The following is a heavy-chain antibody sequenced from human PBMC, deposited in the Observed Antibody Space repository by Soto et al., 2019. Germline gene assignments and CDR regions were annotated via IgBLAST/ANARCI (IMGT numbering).Heavy chain of an antibody. CDR1: GFTFSSYA. CDR3: AKRATPVTQEYYFDY. D-gene: IGHD4-4*01. J-gene: IGHJ4*02. CDR2: ISGSGGST. Sequence: PVGSLRLSCAASGFTFSSYAMSWVRQAPGKGLEWVSAISGSGGSTYYADSVKGRFTISRDNSKNTLYLQMNSLRAEDTAVYYCAKRATPVTQEYYFDYWGQGTLVTVSS. V-gene: IGHV3-23*01.